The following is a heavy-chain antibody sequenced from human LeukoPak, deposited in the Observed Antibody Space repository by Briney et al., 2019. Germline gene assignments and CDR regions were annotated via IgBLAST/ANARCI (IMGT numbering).Heavy chain of an antibody. J-gene: IGHJ3*02. Sequence: ASVKVSCKASGYTFTNYGISWVRQAPGQRLEWMGWISTYNGNSNYAQKLQDRVTMTTDTSNTTAYMDLRSLRSDDTAVYYCARAGGWAREDYKGDAFDIWGQGTMVTVSS. CDR3: ARAGGWAREDYKGDAFDI. D-gene: IGHD6-19*01. CDR2: ISTYNGNS. CDR1: GYTFTNYG. V-gene: IGHV1-18*01.